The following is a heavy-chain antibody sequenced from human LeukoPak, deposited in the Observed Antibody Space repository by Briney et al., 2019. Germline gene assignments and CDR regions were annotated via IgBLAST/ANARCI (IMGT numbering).Heavy chain of an antibody. Sequence: GGSLRLSCAASGFRFSDYYMSWIRQAPGKGLEWISYISSSAITTNYPDSVKGRFTISRDNAESSLYLQVNSLRAEDTAVYFCAIDEVGGYYKNWGQGTLVTVSS. J-gene: IGHJ4*02. V-gene: IGHV3-11*04. CDR2: ISSSAITT. CDR1: GFRFSDYY. D-gene: IGHD6-25*01. CDR3: AIDEVGGYYKN.